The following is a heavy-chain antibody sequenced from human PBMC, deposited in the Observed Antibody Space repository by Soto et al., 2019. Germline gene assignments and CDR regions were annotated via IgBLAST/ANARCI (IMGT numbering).Heavy chain of an antibody. V-gene: IGHV4-39*01. Sequence: SETLSLTCTVTGDSINNRSYYWGWIRQPPGKGLEWIGSIYYSGSTYNNPSLKSRVSMSVDTSKNQFSLKLRSVTAADTALYYCARQRTSVVTQAYFDSWGQGTLVTVSS. D-gene: IGHD2-21*02. CDR2: IYYSGST. CDR3: ARQRTSVVTQAYFDS. CDR1: GDSINNRSYY. J-gene: IGHJ4*02.